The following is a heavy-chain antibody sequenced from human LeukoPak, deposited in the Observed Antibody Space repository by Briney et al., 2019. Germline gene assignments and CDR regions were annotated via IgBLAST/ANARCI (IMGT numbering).Heavy chain of an antibody. Sequence: GRSLRLSCAASGFTFSRYAMHWVRQAPGKGLEWVAVISYDGSNEYYADSVKGRFTISRDNAKNSLYLQMNSLRAEDTALYYCARDLRVVITGSFDSWGQGTLVTVSS. CDR3: ARDLRVVITGSFDS. J-gene: IGHJ4*02. D-gene: IGHD3-22*01. CDR1: GFTFSRYA. CDR2: ISYDGSNE. V-gene: IGHV3-30-3*01.